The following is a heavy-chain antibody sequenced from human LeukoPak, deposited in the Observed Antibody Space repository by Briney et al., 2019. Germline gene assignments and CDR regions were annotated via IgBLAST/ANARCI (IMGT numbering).Heavy chain of an antibody. V-gene: IGHV3-66*02. CDR1: GFTVSSNY. Sequence: GGSLRLSCAASGFTVSSNYMSWVRQPPGKGLEWVSVIYSGGGTYYADSVKGRFTISRDNSKNTLYLQMNSLRAEDTAVYYCARILVGGSYYYYYYMDVWGKGTTVTVSS. CDR2: IYSGGGT. J-gene: IGHJ6*03. D-gene: IGHD1-26*01. CDR3: ARILVGGSYYYYYYMDV.